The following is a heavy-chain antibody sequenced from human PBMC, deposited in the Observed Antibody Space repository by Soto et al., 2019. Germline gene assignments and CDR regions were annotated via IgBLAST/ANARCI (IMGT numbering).Heavy chain of an antibody. D-gene: IGHD2-2*01. CDR2: IIPIFGTA. CDR1: GGTFSSYA. V-gene: IGHV1-69*01. J-gene: IGHJ6*02. Sequence: QVQLVQSGAEVKKPGSSVKVSCKASGGTFSSYAISWVRQAPGQGLEWVGGIIPIFGTANYAQKVQGRVKITSDESPSTASMEQSSLRSEHTAVYYCANRRGDCSSASYYRDYYYGMDLWGQGTTVTVSS. CDR3: ANRRGDCSSASYYRDYYYGMDL.